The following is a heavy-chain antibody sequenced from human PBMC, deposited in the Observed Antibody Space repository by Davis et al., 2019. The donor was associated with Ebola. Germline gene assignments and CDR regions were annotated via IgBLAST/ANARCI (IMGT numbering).Heavy chain of an antibody. CDR1: GFTFSSYA. CDR2: ISYDGSNK. D-gene: IGHD3-3*01. V-gene: IGHV3-30-3*01. J-gene: IGHJ5*02. CDR3: ARDGVGYYDFWSGYYLPAYNWFDP. Sequence: PGGSLRLSCAASGFTFSSYAMHWVRQAPGKGLEWVAVISYDGSNKYYADSVKGRFIISRDNSKNTLYLQMNSLRAEDTAVYYCARDGVGYYDFWSGYYLPAYNWFDPWGQGTLVTVSS.